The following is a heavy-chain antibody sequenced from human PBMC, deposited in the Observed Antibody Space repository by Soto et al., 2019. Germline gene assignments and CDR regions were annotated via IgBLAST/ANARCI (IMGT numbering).Heavy chain of an antibody. V-gene: IGHV5-10-1*01. Sequence: GESLKISCKGSGYSFTKYWISWVRQMPGRGLEWMGRIDPSDSYINYSPSFQGHVTISADKSINTAYLQWSSLRASDTAIYYCARHYICRGGDCYYYGMDVWGQGTTVTVSS. J-gene: IGHJ6*02. CDR1: GYSFTKYW. CDR3: ARHYICRGGDCYYYGMDV. CDR2: IDPSDSYI. D-gene: IGHD3-16*01.